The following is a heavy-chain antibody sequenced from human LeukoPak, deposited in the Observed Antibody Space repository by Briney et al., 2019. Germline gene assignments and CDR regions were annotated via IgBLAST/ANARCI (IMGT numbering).Heavy chain of an antibody. D-gene: IGHD2-2*01. CDR3: ARLYCSSTSCLDAFDI. CDR1: GGSIRSYY. Sequence: SETLSLTCTVSGGSIRSYYWSWIRQPPGKGLEWIGYIYYSGSTNYNPSLKSRVTISVDTSKNQFSLKLSSVTAADTAVYYCARLYCSSTSCLDAFDIWGQGTMVTVSS. CDR2: IYYSGST. J-gene: IGHJ3*02. V-gene: IGHV4-59*08.